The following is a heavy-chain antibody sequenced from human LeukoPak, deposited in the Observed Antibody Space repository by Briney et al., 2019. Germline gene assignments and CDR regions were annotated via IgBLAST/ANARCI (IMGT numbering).Heavy chain of an antibody. CDR1: GFTFSRHA. CDR2: ISYSGGST. V-gene: IGHV3-23*01. D-gene: IGHD2-8*01. J-gene: IGHJ6*03. CDR3: ANGNRCTSPNCLGYYYFYMDV. Sequence: GGSLRLSCAASGFTFSRHAMSWVRQAPGKGLEWVSGISYSGGSTYYADSVKGRFTISRDNSKNTLYLQMNSLRAEDSAVYYCANGNRCTSPNCLGYYYFYMDVWGKGTTVTVSS.